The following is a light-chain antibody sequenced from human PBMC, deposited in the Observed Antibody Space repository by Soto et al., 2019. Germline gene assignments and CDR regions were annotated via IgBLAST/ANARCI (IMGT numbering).Light chain of an antibody. Sequence: QSVLTPPASVSGSPGQSITISCTGTSSDVGGYNSVSCYQQHPGKAPKLMIYEVSNRPSGVSNRFSGSKSGNTASLTISGLQTEDEADYYCTSYTNRITFEDVFGTGTKVTVL. J-gene: IGLJ1*01. CDR2: EVS. CDR1: SSDVGGYNS. CDR3: TSYTNRITFEDV. V-gene: IGLV2-14*01.